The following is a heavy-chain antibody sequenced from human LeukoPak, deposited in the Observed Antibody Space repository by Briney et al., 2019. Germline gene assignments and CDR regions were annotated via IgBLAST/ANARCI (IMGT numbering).Heavy chain of an antibody. Sequence: PGTSLILSCAASGFTFSNYAIHGVRQAPGKGLEWVTVISFDGNNKYYADSVRGRFTISRDNSKNTVYLQMNSLRTEDTAIYYCAKDRAPGGNYYDFSDRGQGTLVTVSS. CDR3: AKDRAPGGNYYDFSD. CDR1: GFTFSNYA. V-gene: IGHV3-30-3*01. D-gene: IGHD1-26*01. J-gene: IGHJ4*02. CDR2: ISFDGNNK.